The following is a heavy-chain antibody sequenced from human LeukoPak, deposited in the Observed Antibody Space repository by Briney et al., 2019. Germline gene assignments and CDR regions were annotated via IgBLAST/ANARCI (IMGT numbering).Heavy chain of an antibody. CDR2: IYPGDSDT. D-gene: IGHD3-3*01. J-gene: IGHJ4*02. CDR3: ARQNDFRLDY. CDR1: GYTFSSYW. Sequence: GASLRISCKGSGYTFSSYWIGWVRQMPGKGLEWMGIIYPGDSDTRYSPSLQGQVTVSVDTSIGTAYLQWSSLKASDTAIYYCARQNDFRLDYWGQGTLVTVSS. V-gene: IGHV5-51*01.